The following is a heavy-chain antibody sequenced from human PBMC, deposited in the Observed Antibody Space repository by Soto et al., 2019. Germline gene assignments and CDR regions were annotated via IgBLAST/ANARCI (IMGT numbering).Heavy chain of an antibody. CDR1: GFTFSSYG. D-gene: IGHD1-26*01. V-gene: IGHV3-30*18. Sequence: QVQLVESGGGVVQPGRSLRLSCAASGFTFSSYGMHWVRQAPGKGLEWVAVISYDGSNKYYADSVKGRFTISRDNSKNTLYLQMNSLRAEDTAVYYCAKEGVGATPAFDIWGQGTMVTVSS. J-gene: IGHJ3*02. CDR3: AKEGVGATPAFDI. CDR2: ISYDGSNK.